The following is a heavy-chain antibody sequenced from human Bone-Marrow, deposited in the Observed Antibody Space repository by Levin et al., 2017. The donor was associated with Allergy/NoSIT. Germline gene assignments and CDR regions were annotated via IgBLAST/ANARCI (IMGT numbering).Heavy chain of an antibody. CDR1: GFNFRSYG. CDR2: IWYDGSYK. Sequence: GGSLRLSCAASGFNFRSYGMNWVRQTPGKGLEWVASIWYDGSYKYYEDSVKGRFTISRDNSEKMLYLQMESPRAEDNGIYYCAKSSGGGNSATGFDHWGQGTLVTVS. J-gene: IGHJ4*02. CDR3: AKSSGGGNSATGFDH. D-gene: IGHD4-23*01. V-gene: IGHV3-30*02.